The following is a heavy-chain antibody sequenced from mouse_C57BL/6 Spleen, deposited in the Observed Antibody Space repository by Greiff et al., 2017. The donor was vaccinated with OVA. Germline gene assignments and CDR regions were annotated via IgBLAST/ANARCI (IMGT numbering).Heavy chain of an antibody. J-gene: IGHJ2*01. Sequence: EVQLVEPGGGLVQPKGSLKLSCAASGFSFTTYAMNWVRQAPGQGLEWVARISSKSNNYATYYDDSVKDRFTISRDDSESMLYLQMKNLKTYDTAMFECMKEYGDYWGQGTTLTVSS. D-gene: IGHD5-1*01. CDR2: ISSKSNNYAT. CDR1: GFSFTTYA. V-gene: IGHV10-1*01. CDR3: MKEYGDY.